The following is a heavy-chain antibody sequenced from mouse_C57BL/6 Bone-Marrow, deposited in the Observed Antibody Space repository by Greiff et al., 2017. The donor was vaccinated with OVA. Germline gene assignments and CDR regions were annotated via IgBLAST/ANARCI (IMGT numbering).Heavy chain of an antibody. D-gene: IGHD1-1*01. Sequence: VQLQQSDAELVKPGASVKISCKVSGYTFTDHTIHWMKQRPEQGLEWIGYIYPRDGSTKYNEKFKGKATLTADKSSSTAYMQLNSLTSEDSAVYFCASGYYYGRGYYYAMDYWGQGTSVTVSS. CDR1: GYTFTDHT. CDR3: ASGYYYGRGYYYAMDY. V-gene: IGHV1-78*01. J-gene: IGHJ4*01. CDR2: IYPRDGST.